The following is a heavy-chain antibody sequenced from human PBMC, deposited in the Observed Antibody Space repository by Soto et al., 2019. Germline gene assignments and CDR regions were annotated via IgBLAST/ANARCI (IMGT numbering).Heavy chain of an antibody. CDR1: GYTFTSYY. J-gene: IGHJ4*02. CDR3: ARDWGYDYVWGSYRQGNSSFDY. V-gene: IGHV1-46*01. D-gene: IGHD3-16*02. Sequence: ASVKVSCKASGYTFTSYYMHSVRQAPGQKLEWMGIINPSGGSTSYAQKFQGRVTMTRDTSTSTVYMELSSLRSEDTAVYYCARDWGYDYVWGSYRQGNSSFDYWGQGTLVTVSS. CDR2: INPSGGST.